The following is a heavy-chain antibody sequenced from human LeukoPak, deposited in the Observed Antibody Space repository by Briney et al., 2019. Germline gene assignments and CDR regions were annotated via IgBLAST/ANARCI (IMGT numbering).Heavy chain of an antibody. CDR2: INDDVT. J-gene: IGHJ4*02. CDR1: GFSFSSYS. CDR3: ARETGGYYYGSGSYYNFGY. D-gene: IGHD3-10*01. V-gene: IGHV3-23*01. Sequence: GGSLRLSCKASGFSFSSYSMSWVRQPPGKGLEWISAINDDVTYYRDSVKGRFTVSRDNSRNTLYLQMNSLRAEDTAVYYCARETGGYYYGSGSYYNFGYWGQGTLVTVSS.